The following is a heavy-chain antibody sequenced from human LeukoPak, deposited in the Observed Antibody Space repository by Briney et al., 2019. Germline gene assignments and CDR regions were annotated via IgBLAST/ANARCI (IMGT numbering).Heavy chain of an antibody. Sequence: GGSLRLSCAASGFTFSSYAMSWVRQAPGKGLEWVSAISGSGGTTNYADSVKGRFTVSRDNSKNTLYLQMNGLRGDDTAVYYCAKDRARYCSGGRCPRAFDIWGQGTMVTVSS. CDR1: GFTFSSYA. V-gene: IGHV3-23*01. CDR2: ISGSGGTT. D-gene: IGHD2-15*01. CDR3: AKDRARYCSGGRCPRAFDI. J-gene: IGHJ3*02.